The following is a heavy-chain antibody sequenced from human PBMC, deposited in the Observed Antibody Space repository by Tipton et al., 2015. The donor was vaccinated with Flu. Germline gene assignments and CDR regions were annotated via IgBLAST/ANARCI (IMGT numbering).Heavy chain of an antibody. CDR3: ARLSYYDVDLKNFYFDY. V-gene: IGHV4-39*01. CDR1: SGSIRSTNYF. CDR2: IYPSGTP. J-gene: IGHJ4*02. D-gene: IGHD3-10*02. Sequence: TLSLTCTVSSGSIRSTNYFCAWIRQPPGKRLELIGSIYPSGTPYYNPSLKSRVTISVDTSKSQFFLKLRSVTAADTAVYYCARLSYYDVDLKNFYFDYWGQGALVTVSS.